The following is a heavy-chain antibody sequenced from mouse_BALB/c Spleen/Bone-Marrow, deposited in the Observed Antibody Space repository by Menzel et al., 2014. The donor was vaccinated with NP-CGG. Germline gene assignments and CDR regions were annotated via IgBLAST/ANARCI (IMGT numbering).Heavy chain of an antibody. CDR2: IYPYNGVS. Sequence: VQLQQSGPELVKPGASVKISCKASGYSFTGYYMHWVKQSHGNSLNWIGYIYPYNGVSSYNQKFKGKATLTVDKSSSTAYMELRSLTSDDSAVYYCESRGEYFDVWGAGTTVTVSS. CDR3: ESRGEYFDV. V-gene: IGHV1-31*01. J-gene: IGHJ1*01. CDR1: GYSFTGYY.